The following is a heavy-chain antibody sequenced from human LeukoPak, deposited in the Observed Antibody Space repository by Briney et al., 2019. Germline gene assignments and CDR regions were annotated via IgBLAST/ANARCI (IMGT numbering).Heavy chain of an antibody. Sequence: SETLSLTCAVYGGSFSGYYWSWIRQPPGKGLEWIGEINHSGSTNYNPSLKSRVTISVDTSKNQFSLKLSSVTAADTAVYYCARGLGQLLYINWFDPWGQGTLVTVSS. CDR1: GGSFSGYY. CDR3: ARGLGQLLYINWFDP. CDR2: INHSGST. V-gene: IGHV4-34*01. D-gene: IGHD2-2*02. J-gene: IGHJ5*02.